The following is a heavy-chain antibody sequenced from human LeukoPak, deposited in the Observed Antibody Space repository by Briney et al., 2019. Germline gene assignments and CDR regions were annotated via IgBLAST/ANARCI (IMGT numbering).Heavy chain of an antibody. CDR3: ARDLRQQLVGGG. J-gene: IGHJ4*02. CDR1: GLSVSSNF. V-gene: IGHV3-23*01. CDR2: ISGSGGST. Sequence: GGSLRLSCAATGLSVSSNFMSWVRQAPGKGLEWVSAISGSGGSTYYADSVKGRFTISRDNSKNTLYLQMNSLRAEDTAVYYCARDLRQQLVGGGWGQGTLVTVSS. D-gene: IGHD6-13*01.